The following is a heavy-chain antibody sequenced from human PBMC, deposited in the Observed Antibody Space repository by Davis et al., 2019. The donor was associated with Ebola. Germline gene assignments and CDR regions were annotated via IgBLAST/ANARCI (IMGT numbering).Heavy chain of an antibody. CDR1: GGSISSYY. V-gene: IGHV4-59*08. J-gene: IGHJ3*02. CDR3: ARWAGSSGDLRAFDI. CDR2: IYYSGST. Sequence: SETLSLTCTVSGGSISSYYWSWIRQPPGKGLEWIGYIYYSGSTNYNPSLKSRVTISVDTSKNQIFLKLSSVTAADTAMYYCARWAGSSGDLRAFDIWGQGTMVTVSS. D-gene: IGHD6-19*01.